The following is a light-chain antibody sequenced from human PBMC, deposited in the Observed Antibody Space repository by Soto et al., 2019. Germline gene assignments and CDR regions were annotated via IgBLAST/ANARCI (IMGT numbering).Light chain of an antibody. CDR3: QQYGSSPAT. CDR1: QSVSSSY. V-gene: IGKV3-20*01. Sequence: EIVLTQSPGTLSLSPGERATLSCRASQSVSSSYLAWYQQKPGQAPRLLLYGAYNRATGIPDRFSGSGSGTDFTLTISRLEPEDFAVYYCQQYGSSPATFGGGTKVDIK. CDR2: GAY. J-gene: IGKJ4*01.